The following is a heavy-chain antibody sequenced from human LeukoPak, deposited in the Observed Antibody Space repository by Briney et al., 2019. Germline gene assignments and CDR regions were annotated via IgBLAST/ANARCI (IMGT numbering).Heavy chain of an antibody. V-gene: IGHV4-34*01. Sequence: SETLSLTCAVYGGSFSGYYWSWIRQPPGKGLEWIGEINHSGSTNYNPSLQSRVTISVDKSKNQFSLKLTSVTAADTAVYYCARDAYSRSYYWFDPWGQGTLVTVSS. D-gene: IGHD6-13*01. CDR1: GGSFSGYY. J-gene: IGHJ5*02. CDR2: INHSGST. CDR3: ARDAYSRSYYWFDP.